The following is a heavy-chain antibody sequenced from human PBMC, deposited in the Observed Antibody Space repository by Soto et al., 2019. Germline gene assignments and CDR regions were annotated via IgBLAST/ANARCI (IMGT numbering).Heavy chain of an antibody. CDR3: AKGSNYGPRHLYYFEY. Sequence: GGSLRLSCAASGFTFSSYAMSWVRQAPGKGLEWVSAISGSGGSTYYADPVKGRFTISRDNSKNTLYLQMNSLRAEDTAVYYCAKGSNYGPRHLYYFEYWGQGPLVNV. V-gene: IGHV3-23*01. J-gene: IGHJ4*02. CDR1: GFTFSSYA. CDR2: ISGSGGST. D-gene: IGHD4-17*01.